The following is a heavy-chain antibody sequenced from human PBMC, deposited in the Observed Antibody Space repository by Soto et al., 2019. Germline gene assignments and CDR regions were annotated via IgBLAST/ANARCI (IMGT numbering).Heavy chain of an antibody. CDR2: IHHSGIT. CDR3: ARGSRSSSRWFET. CDR1: GGSFSGSD. J-gene: IGHJ5*02. D-gene: IGHD6-6*01. V-gene: IGHV4-34*01. Sequence: QVQLQQWGAGLLKPSEILSLTCAVYGGSFSGSDWSEIRLPPGKRLESRWSWIRQPPGKGLEWIGEIHHSGITTYSPSLKSRVTISVDTSKNQFSLNLTSVIDAGADVYYCARGSRSSSRWFETWGQGTLVTVSS.